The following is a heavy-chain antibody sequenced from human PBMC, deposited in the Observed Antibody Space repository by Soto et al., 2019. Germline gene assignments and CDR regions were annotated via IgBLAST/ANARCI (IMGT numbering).Heavy chain of an antibody. V-gene: IGHV4-59*01. CDR1: GGSISSYY. D-gene: IGHD2-2*02. Sequence: QVQLQESGPGLVKPSETLSLTCTVSGGSISSYYWSWIRQPPGKGLEWIGYIYYSGSTNYNPSLKSRVTISVDSSKNQFSLKLSSVTAADTAVYYCASGKAAIGDYYYYYMDVWGKGTTVTVSS. J-gene: IGHJ6*03. CDR3: ASGKAAIGDYYYYYMDV. CDR2: IYYSGST.